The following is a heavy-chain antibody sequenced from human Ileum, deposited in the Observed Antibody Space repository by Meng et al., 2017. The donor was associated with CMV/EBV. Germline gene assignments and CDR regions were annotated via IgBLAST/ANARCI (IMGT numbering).Heavy chain of an antibody. CDR1: GGSFRGYA. Sequence: QVQQQPWCAGLLQPSATLSLPCAVYGGSFRGYAWNWLRQPPGRGLEWIGEINHSGSTNYNPSLKSRVTISVDTSKNQFSLKLSSVTAADTAVYYCATRRTPYGDYEYFQHWGQGTLVTVSS. D-gene: IGHD4-17*01. CDR3: ATRRTPYGDYEYFQH. CDR2: INHSGST. J-gene: IGHJ1*01. V-gene: IGHV4-34*01.